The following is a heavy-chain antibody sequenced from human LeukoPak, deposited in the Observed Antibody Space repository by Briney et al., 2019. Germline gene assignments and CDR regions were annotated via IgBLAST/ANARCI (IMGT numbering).Heavy chain of an antibody. V-gene: IGHV4-61*02. Sequence: SETLSLTCTVSGGSISSGSYYWSWIRQPAGKGLEWIGRIYTSGSTNYNPSLKSRVTISVDTSKNQFSLKLSSVTAADTAVYYCARMPGSNDAFDIWGQGTMVTVSS. CDR2: IYTSGST. J-gene: IGHJ3*02. CDR3: ARMPGSNDAFDI. D-gene: IGHD2-2*01. CDR1: GGSISSGSYY.